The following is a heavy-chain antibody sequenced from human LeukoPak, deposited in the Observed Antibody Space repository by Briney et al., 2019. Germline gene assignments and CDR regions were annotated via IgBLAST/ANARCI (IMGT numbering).Heavy chain of an antibody. D-gene: IGHD4-23*01. J-gene: IGHJ4*02. Sequence: GGSLRLSCAASGFTFSSYWMSWVRQAPGKGLEWVANIKQDGSEKYYVDSVKGRFTISRDNAKNSLYLQMNSLRAEDTAVYYCAKDRTAVVTDSDYWGQGTLVTVSS. V-gene: IGHV3-7*01. CDR1: GFTFSSYW. CDR2: IKQDGSEK. CDR3: AKDRTAVVTDSDY.